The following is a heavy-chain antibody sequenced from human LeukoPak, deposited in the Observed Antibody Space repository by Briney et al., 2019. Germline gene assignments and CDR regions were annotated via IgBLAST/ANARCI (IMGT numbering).Heavy chain of an antibody. J-gene: IGHJ4*02. V-gene: IGHV4-34*01. D-gene: IGHD6-13*01. CDR3: ASRGPGRWYGGYFDY. CDR2: INHSGST. CDR1: GGSISSYY. Sequence: SETLSLTCTVSGGSISSYYWSWIRQPPGKGLEWIGEINHSGSTNYNPSLKSRVTISVDTSKNQFSQKLSSVTAADTAVYYCASRGPGRWYGGYFDYWGQGTLVTVSS.